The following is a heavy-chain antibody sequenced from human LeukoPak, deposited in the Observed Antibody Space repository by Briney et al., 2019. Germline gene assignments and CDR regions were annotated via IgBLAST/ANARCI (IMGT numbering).Heavy chain of an antibody. Sequence: GGSLRLSCAASGFPFSSHVLSWVRQAPGKGLEWIAYINHNGEAIYYPDFVRGRFIISRDNAKNSLFLQMNDLRDEDTAVYYCARDYDWAFDSWGQGTRVTVSS. J-gene: IGHJ4*02. D-gene: IGHD3-9*01. V-gene: IGHV3-48*02. CDR2: INHNGEAI. CDR1: GFPFSSHV. CDR3: ARDYDWAFDS.